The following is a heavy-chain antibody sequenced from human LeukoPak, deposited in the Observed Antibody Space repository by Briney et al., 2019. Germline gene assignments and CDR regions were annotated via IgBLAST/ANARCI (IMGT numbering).Heavy chain of an antibody. J-gene: IGHJ6*03. CDR1: GYTFTGYY. D-gene: IGHD3-9*01. CDR2: INPNSGGT. Sequence: ASVKVSCKASGYTFTGYYMHWVRQAPGQGLEWMGWINPNSGGTNYAQKFQGRVTMTRDTSISTAYMELSRLRSDDTDVYYCARDLSRYFDCFYYYYDMDVWGKGTTVTIS. CDR3: ARDLSRYFDCFYYYYDMDV. V-gene: IGHV1-2*02.